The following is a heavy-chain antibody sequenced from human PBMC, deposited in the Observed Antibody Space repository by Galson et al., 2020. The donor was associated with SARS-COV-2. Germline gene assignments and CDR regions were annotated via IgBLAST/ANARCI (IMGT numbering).Heavy chain of an antibody. CDR2: ISGGGDST. J-gene: IGHJ4*02. CDR3: TNSPRIYPTGTGH. CDR1: GFTFSKYA. Sequence: QSGGSLRLSCEGSGFTFSKYAMIWVRQTPGKGLEWVSAISGGGDSTYYADSVKGRFTISRDNSKNTVYLQMSSLRADDTAVYYCTNSPRIYPTGTGHWGQGTLVTVSS. D-gene: IGHD1-1*01. V-gene: IGHV3-23*01.